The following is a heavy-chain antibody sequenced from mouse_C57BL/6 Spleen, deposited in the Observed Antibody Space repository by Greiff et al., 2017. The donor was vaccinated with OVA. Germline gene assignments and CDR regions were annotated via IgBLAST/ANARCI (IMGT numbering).Heavy chain of an antibody. CDR1: GFTFSDYG. CDR2: ISSGSSTI. D-gene: IGHD1-1*01. J-gene: IGHJ1*03. V-gene: IGHV5-17*01. CDR3: ARGIYYGSSYVYWYFDV. Sequence: EVKVVESGGGLVKPGGSLKLSCAASGFTFSDYGMHWVRQAPEKGLEWVAYISSGSSTIYYADTVKGRFTISRDNAKNTLFLQMTSLRSEDTSMYYCARGIYYGSSYVYWYFDVWGTGTTVTVSS.